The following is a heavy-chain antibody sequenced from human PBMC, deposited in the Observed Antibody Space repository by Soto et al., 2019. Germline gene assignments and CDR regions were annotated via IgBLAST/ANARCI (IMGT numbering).Heavy chain of an antibody. V-gene: IGHV1-18*01. D-gene: IGHD6-6*01. CDR2: ISANNGNT. CDR3: ASRSGQLPYYFDY. CDR1: GYTFTNYG. Sequence: RASVKVSCKASGYTFTNYGISWVRQAPGQGLEWMGWISANNGNTDCAQKLQGRVTLTTDTSTSTTYMELRSLRSDDTAVYYCASRSGQLPYYFDYWGQGTLVTVSS. J-gene: IGHJ4*02.